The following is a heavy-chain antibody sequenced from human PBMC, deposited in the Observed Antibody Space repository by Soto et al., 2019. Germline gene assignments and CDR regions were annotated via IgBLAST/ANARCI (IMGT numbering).Heavy chain of an antibody. J-gene: IGHJ3*02. CDR1: GGSISSNY. Sequence: QVQLQESGPGLVKPSETLSLTCTVSGGSISSNYWSWIRQPPGKGLEWIWYIYYSGSTNYNPSLTRRVTISVDTSKNQFSLKLSSVTAADTAVYYCARGRGGWFSHQLLTAFDIWGQGTMVTVSS. CDR2: IYYSGST. CDR3: ARGRGGWFSHQLLTAFDI. D-gene: IGHD2-2*01. V-gene: IGHV4-59*01.